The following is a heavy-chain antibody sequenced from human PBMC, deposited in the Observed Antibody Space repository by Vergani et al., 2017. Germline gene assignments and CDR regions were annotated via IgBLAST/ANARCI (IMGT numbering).Heavy chain of an antibody. V-gene: IGHV3-53*01. CDR2: IYSGGST. Sequence: EVQLVESGGGLIQPGGSLRLSCAASGFTVSSNYMSWVRQAPGKGLEWVSVIYSGGSTYYADSVKGRFTISRDNSKNTLYLQMNSLRAEDTAVYYCAKDRKRPPAAIYYYYGMDVWGQGTTVTVSS. D-gene: IGHD2-2*01. CDR3: AKDRKRPPAAIYYYYGMDV. CDR1: GFTVSSNY. J-gene: IGHJ6*02.